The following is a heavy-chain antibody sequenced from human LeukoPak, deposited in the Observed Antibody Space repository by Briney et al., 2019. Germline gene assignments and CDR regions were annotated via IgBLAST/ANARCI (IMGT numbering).Heavy chain of an antibody. CDR2: IYYSGIT. J-gene: IGHJ6*02. V-gene: IGHV4-59*01. Sequence: SETLSLTCTVSGGSISSFYWSWIRQPPGKGLQWIGYIYYSGITRYNPSLKSRVTMSVDTSKNQFSLKLSSVTAADTAVYYCASHSGYDYRYYYYYGMDVWGQGTTVTVSS. CDR3: ASHSGYDYRYYYYYGMDV. D-gene: IGHD5-12*01. CDR1: GGSISSFY.